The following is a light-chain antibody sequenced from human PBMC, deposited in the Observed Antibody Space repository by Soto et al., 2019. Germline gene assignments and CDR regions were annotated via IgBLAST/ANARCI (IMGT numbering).Light chain of an antibody. Sequence: QSVLTQPPSASGTPGQRVTISCSGSSSNIGSNPVNWYQQLPGTAPKLLIFSHNQRPSGVPDRFSGSKSGTSASLAISGLQSEDEADYYCAAWDGGLNGPVFGGGTKLTVL. J-gene: IGLJ2*01. CDR3: AAWDGGLNGPV. CDR1: SSNIGSNP. CDR2: SHN. V-gene: IGLV1-44*01.